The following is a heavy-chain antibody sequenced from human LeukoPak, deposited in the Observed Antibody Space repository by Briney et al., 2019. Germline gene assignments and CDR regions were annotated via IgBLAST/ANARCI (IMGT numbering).Heavy chain of an antibody. CDR3: ARDPGGYYGHFDY. CDR2: ISYDGSNK. Sequence: GRSLRLSCTDSGFNFGDYAMGWVRQAPGKGLEWVAVISYDGSNKYYADSVKGRFTISRDNSKNTLYLQMNSLRAEDTAVYYCARDPGGYYGHFDYWGQGTLVTVSS. V-gene: IGHV3-30-3*01. J-gene: IGHJ4*02. D-gene: IGHD3-22*01. CDR1: GFNFGDYA.